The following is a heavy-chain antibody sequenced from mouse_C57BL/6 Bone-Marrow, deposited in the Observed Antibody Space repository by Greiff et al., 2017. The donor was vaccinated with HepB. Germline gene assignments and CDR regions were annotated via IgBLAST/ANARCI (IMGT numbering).Heavy chain of an antibody. V-gene: IGHV1-4*01. Sequence: GASVKMSCKASGYTFTSYTMHWVKQRPGQGLDWIGYINPSSGYTKYNQKFKDKATLTADKSSSTTYMQLSSLTSEDSAVYYCARDTTVVTDRYWYFDVWGTGTTVTVSS. J-gene: IGHJ1*03. D-gene: IGHD1-1*01. CDR3: ARDTTVVTDRYWYFDV. CDR2: INPSSGYT. CDR1: GYTFTSYT.